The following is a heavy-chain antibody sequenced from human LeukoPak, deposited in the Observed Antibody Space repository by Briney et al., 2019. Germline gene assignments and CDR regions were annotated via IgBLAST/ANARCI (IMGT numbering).Heavy chain of an antibody. CDR1: GYTFTGYY. CDR2: INPNSGGT. Sequence: ASVKVSCKASGYTFTGYYMHWVRQAPGQGLEWMGWINPNSGGTNYAQKFQGRVTMTRDTSISTAYMELSRLRSDDTAVYYCALGGVVPAAGDNWFDPWGQGTLVTVSS. V-gene: IGHV1-2*02. CDR3: ALGGVVPAAGDNWFDP. D-gene: IGHD2-2*01. J-gene: IGHJ5*02.